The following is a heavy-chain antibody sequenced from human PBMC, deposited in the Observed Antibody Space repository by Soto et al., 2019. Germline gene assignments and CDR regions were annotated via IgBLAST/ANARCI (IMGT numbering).Heavy chain of an antibody. CDR3: ARDPVTAD. V-gene: IGHV3-7*03. CDR1: GFTLNNYW. CDR2: IKGDGSET. Sequence: EVQLVESGGGLVQPGGSLRLSCEASGFTLNNYWISWVRQAPGQGLEWVGNIKGDGSETHYVDTVKGRFTISRDNAENSIYLRMSNLKDVDTAIYYCARDPVTADWGQGTLVAVSS. J-gene: IGHJ4*02.